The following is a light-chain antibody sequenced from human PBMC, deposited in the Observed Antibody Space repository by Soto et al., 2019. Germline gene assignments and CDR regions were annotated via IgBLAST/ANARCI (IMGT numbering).Light chain of an antibody. V-gene: IGKV1-9*01. CDR2: DAS. CDR1: QGISSY. CDR3: QQLNTYPRA. J-gene: IGKJ2*01. Sequence: DIQLTQSPSFLSASVGDRVTITCRASQGISSYLAWYQQKPGKAPKLLIYDASTLQSGVPSGFSGSGSGTEFTLTISSLQPEDFATYYCQQLNTYPRAFGQGTKLEIK.